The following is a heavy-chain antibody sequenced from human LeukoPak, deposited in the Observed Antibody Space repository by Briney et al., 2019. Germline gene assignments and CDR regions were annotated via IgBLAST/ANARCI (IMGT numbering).Heavy chain of an antibody. Sequence: PSETLSLTCTVSGGSISSYYWSWIRQPPGKGLEWIGYIYYSGSTNYNPSLKSRVTISVDTSKNQFSLKLSSVTAADTAVYYCARGLDYDFLNWFDPWGQGTLVTVSS. D-gene: IGHD3-3*01. CDR3: ARGLDYDFLNWFDP. CDR2: IYYSGST. J-gene: IGHJ5*02. CDR1: GGSISSYY. V-gene: IGHV4-59*01.